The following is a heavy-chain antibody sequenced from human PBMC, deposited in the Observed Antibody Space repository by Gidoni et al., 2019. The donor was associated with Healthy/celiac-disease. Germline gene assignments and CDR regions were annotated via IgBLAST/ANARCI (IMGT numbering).Heavy chain of an antibody. Sequence: EVQLLESGGGLVQPGGSLRLSWAASGFTFSSYAMSWVRQAPGKGLEWVSAISGSGVSTYYADSVKGRFTISRDNSKNTLYLQMNSLRAEDTAVYYCAKDLTSPRYGGNSGILDYWGQGTLVTVSS. CDR2: ISGSGVST. J-gene: IGHJ4*02. CDR1: GFTFSSYA. V-gene: IGHV3-23*01. D-gene: IGHD4-17*01. CDR3: AKDLTSPRYGGNSGILDY.